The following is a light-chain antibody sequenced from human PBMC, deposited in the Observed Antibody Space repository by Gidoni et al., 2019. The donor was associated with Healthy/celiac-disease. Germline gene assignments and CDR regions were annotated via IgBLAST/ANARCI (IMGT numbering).Light chain of an antibody. V-gene: IGKV3-20*01. Sequence: IDLTQSPGTLSLSPGDRATLSCRASPSVSSSYLAWYQQKPGQAPRLLIYGASSRATGIPDRFSGSGSGTDFTLTISRLEPEDFAVYYCQQYGSWWTFGQGTKVESK. CDR3: QQYGSWWT. CDR1: PSVSSSY. J-gene: IGKJ1*01. CDR2: GAS.